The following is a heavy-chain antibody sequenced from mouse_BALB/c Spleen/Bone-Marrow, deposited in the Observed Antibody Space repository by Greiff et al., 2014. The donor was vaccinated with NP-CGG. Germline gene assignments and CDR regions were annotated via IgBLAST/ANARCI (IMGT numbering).Heavy chain of an antibody. CDR3: ARLEKIGVRDTRDY. D-gene: IGHD2-14*01. V-gene: IGHV1S45*01. CDR1: GYTFTKHH. Sequence: EVQLQQSGAELVRPGASVKISCKAFGYTFTKHHINWVKQRPGPGLDWIGYINPYNDYTNYNQKFKGKATLTVDKSSSTAYMELSNPTSEDSSVYYCARLEKIGVRDTRDYWGPGTSVPVSS. J-gene: IGHJ4*01. CDR2: INPYNDYT.